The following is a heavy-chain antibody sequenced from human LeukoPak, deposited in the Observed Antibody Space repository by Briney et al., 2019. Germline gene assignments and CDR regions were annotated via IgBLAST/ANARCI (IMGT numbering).Heavy chain of an antibody. Sequence: PGGSLRLSCAASGFIFDEYAMHWVRQPPGKGLEWVSGITGNSGTIGYADSVKGRFTISRDNAKNSLYLQMNSLRAEDTALYYCAKGDRGHSVPDYWGQGTLVTVSS. CDR1: GFIFDEYA. CDR3: AKGDRGHSVPDY. V-gene: IGHV3-9*01. CDR2: ITGNSGTI. D-gene: IGHD2-21*02. J-gene: IGHJ4*02.